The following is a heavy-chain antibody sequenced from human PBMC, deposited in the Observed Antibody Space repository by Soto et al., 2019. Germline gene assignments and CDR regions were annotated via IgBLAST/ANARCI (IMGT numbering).Heavy chain of an antibody. Sequence: EASVKVSCKASGASFSSYAFSWLRQAPGQGLEWMGGIVPHSGTSNYAQKFQGRVTITANESTTTAYMELSTLRSEDTAVYYCARDGSGSPYFFDYWGQGTQVTVSS. J-gene: IGHJ4*02. D-gene: IGHD1-26*01. CDR2: IVPHSGTS. CDR1: GASFSSYA. V-gene: IGHV1-69*13. CDR3: ARDGSGSPYFFDY.